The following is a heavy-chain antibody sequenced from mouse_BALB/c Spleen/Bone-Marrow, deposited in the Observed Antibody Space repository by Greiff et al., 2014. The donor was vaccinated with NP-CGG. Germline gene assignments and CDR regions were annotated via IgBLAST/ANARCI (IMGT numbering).Heavy chain of an antibody. CDR3: ARHDYYGNPFAY. Sequence: EVQLQESGGGLVKPGGSLKLSCAASGFAFSRYDMSWVRQTPEKRLEWVAYISSGGGSTYYPDTVKGRFTISRDNAKSTLYLQMSSLKSEDTAMYYCARHDYYGNPFAYWGQGTLVTVSA. CDR2: ISSGGGST. CDR1: GFAFSRYD. D-gene: IGHD2-1*01. J-gene: IGHJ3*01. V-gene: IGHV5-12-1*01.